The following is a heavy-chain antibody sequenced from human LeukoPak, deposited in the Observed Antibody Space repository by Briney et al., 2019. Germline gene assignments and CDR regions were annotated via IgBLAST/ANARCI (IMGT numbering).Heavy chain of an antibody. CDR1: GFTFDNYA. D-gene: IGHD2-15*01. CDR3: TRGVYCSGGSCSLDY. CDR2: ISGTDDFT. J-gene: IGHJ4*02. Sequence: GGSLRLSCAASGFTFDNYAMSWVRQAPGKGLEWVSTISGTDDFTYYADSVKGRFTISRDNSRNTLSLQISSLRAEDTALYYCTRGVYCSGGSCSLDYWGQGTLVTVSS. V-gene: IGHV3-23*01.